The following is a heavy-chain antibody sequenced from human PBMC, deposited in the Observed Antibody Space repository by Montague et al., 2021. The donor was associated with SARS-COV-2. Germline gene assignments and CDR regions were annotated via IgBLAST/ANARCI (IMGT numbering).Heavy chain of an antibody. CDR1: GDSMSSNNW. D-gene: IGHD2-2*01. CDR3: ATVFGGCSATSCYLYN. J-gene: IGHJ4*02. V-gene: IGHV4-4*02. CDR2: MHHIVGT. Sequence: SETLSLTCAVSGDSMSSNNWWTWVRQSPGKGLEWIGEMHHIVGTXYNPSLKSRVSISVDKSRNQFSLNLNSVTAADTAFYYCATVFGGCSATSCYLYNWGRGTLVTVSS.